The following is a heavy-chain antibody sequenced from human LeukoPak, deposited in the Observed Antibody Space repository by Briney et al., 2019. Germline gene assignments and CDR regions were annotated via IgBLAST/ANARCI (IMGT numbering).Heavy chain of an antibody. Sequence: SETLSLTCTVSGGSIRSYYWSWIRQPPGKGLEWIGYIYYSGSTNYNPSLKSRVTISVDTSKNQFSLKLSSVTAADTAVYYCARGLGATRGYYYYYYMDVWGKGTTVTVSS. J-gene: IGHJ6*03. D-gene: IGHD1-26*01. CDR2: IYYSGST. CDR1: GGSIRSYY. CDR3: ARGLGATRGYYYYYYMDV. V-gene: IGHV4-59*01.